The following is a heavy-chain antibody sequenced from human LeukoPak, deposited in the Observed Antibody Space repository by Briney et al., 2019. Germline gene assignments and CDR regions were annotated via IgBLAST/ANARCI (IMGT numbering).Heavy chain of an antibody. Sequence: SETLSLTCAVSGGSISSSNWWSWVRQPPGKGLEWIGEIYHSGSTNYNPSLKSRVTISVDKSKNQFSLKLSSVTAADTAVYYCARAYKVGATLGDWFDPWGQGTLVTVSS. J-gene: IGHJ5*02. CDR1: GGSISSSNW. CDR3: ARAYKVGATLGDWFDP. CDR2: IYHSGST. V-gene: IGHV4-4*02. D-gene: IGHD1-26*01.